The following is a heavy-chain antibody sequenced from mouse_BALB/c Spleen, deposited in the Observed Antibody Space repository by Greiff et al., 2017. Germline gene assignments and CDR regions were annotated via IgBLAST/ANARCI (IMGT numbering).Heavy chain of an antibody. Sequence: EVQLVESGGGLVKPGGSLKLSCAASGFTFSDYYMYWVRQTPEKRLEWVATISDGGSYTYYPDSVKGRFTISRDNAKNNLYLQMSSLKSEDTAMYYCARDAGTGFAYWGQGTLVTVSA. D-gene: IGHD3-3*01. J-gene: IGHJ3*01. V-gene: IGHV5-4*02. CDR3: ARDAGTGFAY. CDR1: GFTFSDYY. CDR2: ISDGGSYT.